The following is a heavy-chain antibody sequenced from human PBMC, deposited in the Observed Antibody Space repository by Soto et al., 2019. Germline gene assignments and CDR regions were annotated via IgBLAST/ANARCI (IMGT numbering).Heavy chain of an antibody. CDR1: GYTFTYYT. CDR3: VRGKEAGVWFDP. D-gene: IGHD1-26*01. Sequence: GASVKVSCKASGYTFTYYTMHWVGQAPGQRLEWMGWINAGNGYTKYSQKVQGRVTITRDTSESTAYMELSSMRSEDTAVYYCVRGKEAGVWFDPWGQGTLVTVYS. V-gene: IGHV1-3*01. CDR2: INAGNGYT. J-gene: IGHJ5*02.